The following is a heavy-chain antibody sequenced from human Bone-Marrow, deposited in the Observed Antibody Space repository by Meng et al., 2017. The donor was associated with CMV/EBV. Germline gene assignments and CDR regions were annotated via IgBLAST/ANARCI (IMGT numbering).Heavy chain of an antibody. CDR3: ARRAATDPYYFDY. J-gene: IGHJ4*02. V-gene: IGHV4-39*01. CDR2: IYYSGST. CDR1: GGSISSSSYY. Sequence: SETLSLTCTVSGGSISSSSYYWGWIRQPPGKGLEWIESIYYSGSTYYNPSLKSRVTISVDTSKNQFSLKLSSVTAADTAVYYCARRAATDPYYFDYWGQGTLVTVSS.